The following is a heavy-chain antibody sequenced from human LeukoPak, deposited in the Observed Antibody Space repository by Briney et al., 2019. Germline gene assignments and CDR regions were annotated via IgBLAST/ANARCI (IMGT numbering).Heavy chain of an antibody. J-gene: IGHJ4*02. V-gene: IGHV3-30*04. CDR2: ISYDGSNK. CDR1: GYTFTSYY. Sequence: SCKASGYTFTSYYIHWVRQAPGKGLEWVAVISYDGSNKYYADSVKGRFTISRDNSKNTLYLQMNSLRAEDTAVYYCARPGERGSSWYLPFDYWGQGTLVTVSS. D-gene: IGHD6-13*01. CDR3: ARPGERGSSWYLPFDY.